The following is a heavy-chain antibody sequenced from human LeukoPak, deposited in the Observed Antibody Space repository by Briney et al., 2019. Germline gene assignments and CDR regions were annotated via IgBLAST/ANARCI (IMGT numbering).Heavy chain of an antibody. J-gene: IGHJ4*02. D-gene: IGHD6-6*01. V-gene: IGHV3-49*03. CDR3: SKDPLDY. CDR1: GFTFGGYS. Sequence: PGGSLRLSCTASGFTFGGYSMSWFRQAPGKGLEWVGFIRNKAYGGTTEYAASVKGRFTISRDDSRSIAYLQMNSLKTEDTAVYYCSKDPLDYWGQGTLVTVSS. CDR2: IRNKAYGGTT.